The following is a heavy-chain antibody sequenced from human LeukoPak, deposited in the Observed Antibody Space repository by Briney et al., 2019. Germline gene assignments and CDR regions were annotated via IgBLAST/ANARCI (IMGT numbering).Heavy chain of an antibody. CDR2: IRYDGGNK. CDR3: AKDPSIY. J-gene: IGHJ4*02. Sequence: GGSLRLSCAASGFTFSSYGMHWVRQAPGKGLEWVAFIRYDGGNKYYADSVKGRFTISRDNSKNTLYLQMNSLRAEDTAVYYCAKDPSIYWGQGTLVTVSS. V-gene: IGHV3-30*02. CDR1: GFTFSSYG.